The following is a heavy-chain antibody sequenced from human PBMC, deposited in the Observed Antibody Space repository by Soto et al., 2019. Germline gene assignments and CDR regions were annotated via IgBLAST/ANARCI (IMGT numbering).Heavy chain of an antibody. J-gene: IGHJ6*02. Sequence: ASVKVSCKASGYTFTSYDINWVRQATGQGLEWMGWMNPNSGNTGYAQKFQGRVTMARNTSISTAYMELSSLRSEDTAVYYCARGGELELFYYYYYGMDVWGQGTTVIGSS. CDR1: GYTFTSYD. D-gene: IGHD1-7*01. V-gene: IGHV1-8*02. CDR2: MNPNSGNT. CDR3: ARGGELELFYYYYYGMDV.